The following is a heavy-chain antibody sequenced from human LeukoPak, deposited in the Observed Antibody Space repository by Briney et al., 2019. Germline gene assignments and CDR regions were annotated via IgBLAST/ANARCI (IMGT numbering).Heavy chain of an antibody. J-gene: IGHJ4*02. CDR1: GFTFSTYV. Sequence: GGSLRLSCAASGFTFSTYVMSWVRQAPGKGLEWVSGISGSGDNTYYADSVKGRFTISRDNSKNTLYLQMNSLRAEDTAVYYCVKGSGYDTDFDYWGQGTLVSVSS. D-gene: IGHD5-12*01. CDR2: ISGSGDNT. CDR3: VKGSGYDTDFDY. V-gene: IGHV3-23*01.